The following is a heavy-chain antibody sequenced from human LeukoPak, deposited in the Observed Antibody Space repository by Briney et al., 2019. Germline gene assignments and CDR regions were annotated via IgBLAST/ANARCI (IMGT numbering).Heavy chain of an antibody. CDR3: ARETDYYGSGSYFIDY. D-gene: IGHD3-10*01. J-gene: IGHJ4*02. CDR1: GVTFSRFW. Sequence: PGGSLRLSCAASGVTFSRFWLSWVRQAPGKGLEWVANIKQDESEKYFGDSVKGRFTISRDNAKNSVYLQMNSLRAEDTAVYYCARETDYYGSGSYFIDYWGQGTLVTVSS. CDR2: IKQDESEK. V-gene: IGHV3-7*01.